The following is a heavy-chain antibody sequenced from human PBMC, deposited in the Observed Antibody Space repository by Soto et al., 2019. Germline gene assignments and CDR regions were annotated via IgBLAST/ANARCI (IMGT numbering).Heavy chain of an antibody. CDR1: GFTFSSYG. D-gene: IGHD3-22*01. Sequence: QVQLVESGGGVVQPGRSLRLSCAASGFTFSSYGMHWVRQAPGKGLEWVAVISYDGSNKYYADSVKGRFTISRDNSKNTLYLQMNSLRAEDTAVYYCAKDGVYYDSRGGMDVWGQGTTVTVSS. V-gene: IGHV3-30*18. CDR2: ISYDGSNK. J-gene: IGHJ6*02. CDR3: AKDGVYYDSRGGMDV.